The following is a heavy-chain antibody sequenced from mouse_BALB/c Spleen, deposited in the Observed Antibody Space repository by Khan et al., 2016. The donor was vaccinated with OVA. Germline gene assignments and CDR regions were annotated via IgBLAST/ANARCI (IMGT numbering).Heavy chain of an antibody. CDR2: INPNNGGS. CDR1: GYTFTDYN. J-gene: IGHJ2*01. Sequence: VRLQQSGPELVKPGASVKIPCKASGYTFTDYNMDWVKQSHGKSLEWIGDINPNNGGSIYNQKFKGKATLTVDKSSSTAYMGLRSLTSEDTAVYYWARTGFGGRGYWGQGTTLTVSS. V-gene: IGHV1-18*01. D-gene: IGHD1-1*02. CDR3: ARTGFGGRGY.